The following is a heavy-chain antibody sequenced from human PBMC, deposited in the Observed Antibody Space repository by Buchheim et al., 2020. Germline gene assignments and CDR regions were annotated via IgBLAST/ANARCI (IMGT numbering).Heavy chain of an antibody. D-gene: IGHD3-10*01. CDR1: GGSISSGDHH. Sequence: QVQLQESGPGLVKPSQTLSPTCAVSGGSISSGDHHWSWIRQPPGKGLEWIAYIYYSGTAYYNPSLKSRVTISVDTSTKQSSLERTSVTAADTAVYYCARRYGSGGYTDWLDPWGQGTL. CDR3: ARRYGSGGYTDWLDP. V-gene: IGHV4-30-4*01. J-gene: IGHJ5*02. CDR2: IYYSGTA.